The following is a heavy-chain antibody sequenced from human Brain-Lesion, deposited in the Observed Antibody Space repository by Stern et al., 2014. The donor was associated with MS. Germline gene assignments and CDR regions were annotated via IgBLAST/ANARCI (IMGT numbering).Heavy chain of an antibody. CDR1: GYSFTSDW. J-gene: IGHJ4*02. D-gene: IGHD3-16*01. V-gene: IGHV5-10-1*01. CDR3: ARHMGEGLSIDY. Sequence: VQLVQSGAEVKKPGESLRIYCQGSGYSFTSDWISWVRQMPGKGLEWMGRIDPSDSNPNYSPSFQGHVTISADKSINTAYLDWRSLKASDTAMYYCARHMGEGLSIDYWGQGTLVTVSS. CDR2: IDPSDSNP.